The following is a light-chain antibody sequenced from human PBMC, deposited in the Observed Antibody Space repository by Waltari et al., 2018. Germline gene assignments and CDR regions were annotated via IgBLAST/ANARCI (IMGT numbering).Light chain of an antibody. CDR1: HGISTF. V-gene: IGKV1-9*01. J-gene: IGKJ4*01. CDR2: PES. CDR3: QQIINYPLT. Sequence: IQLTQSPSSLSASVGDSLTIPCRASHGISTFLACYQQTPGKVPKLLISPESTFQSGVPSRFSGSGAGTEFTLTISSRQPEDSANYYCQQIINYPLTFGGGTKVEI.